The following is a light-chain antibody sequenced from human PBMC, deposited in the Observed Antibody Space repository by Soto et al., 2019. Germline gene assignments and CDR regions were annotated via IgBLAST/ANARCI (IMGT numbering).Light chain of an antibody. Sequence: EIVLTQSPGTLSLSPGERATLSCRASQSVSSSYLAWYQQKPGQAPGLLIYGASSRATGIPDRFSGSGSGTNFALTISRLEPEDFALYYCHQYASSFGTFGQGTKVDIK. V-gene: IGKV3-20*01. CDR2: GAS. CDR1: QSVSSSY. CDR3: HQYASSFGT. J-gene: IGKJ1*01.